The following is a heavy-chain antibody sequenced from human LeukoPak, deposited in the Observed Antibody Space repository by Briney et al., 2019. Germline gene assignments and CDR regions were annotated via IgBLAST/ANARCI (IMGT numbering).Heavy chain of an antibody. V-gene: IGHV3-48*02. CDR2: ISGSSSTI. J-gene: IGHJ4*02. D-gene: IGHD3-10*01. CDR3: ARDRIVRGFIIPGQLDY. Sequence: PGGSLRLSCAASGFTFSNYSMNWVRQTPGKGLEWVSYISGSSSTIYYADSVKGRFTISRDNAKNSLYLQMNSLRDEDTAVYYCARDRIVRGFIIPGQLDYWGQGTLVPVSS. CDR1: GFTFSNYS.